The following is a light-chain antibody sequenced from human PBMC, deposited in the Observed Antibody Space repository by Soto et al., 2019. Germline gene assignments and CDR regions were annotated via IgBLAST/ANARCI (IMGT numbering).Light chain of an antibody. CDR1: SSDVGTYNY. V-gene: IGLV2-11*01. CDR3: CSYAGSYTLV. CDR2: DVS. J-gene: IGLJ2*01. Sequence: QSVLTQPRSVSGSPGQSVTISCTGTSSDVGTYNYVSWYQQHPGKAPKLMIYDVSQRPSGVPDRFSGSKSGNTASLTISGLQAEAESDYYCCSYAGSYTLVFGGGTKLTVL.